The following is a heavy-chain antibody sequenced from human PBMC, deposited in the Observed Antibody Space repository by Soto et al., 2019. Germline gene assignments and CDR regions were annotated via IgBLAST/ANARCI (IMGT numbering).Heavy chain of an antibody. Sequence: GGSLKICCTXAEYSFTSYWIVWVLAIPGKVLECMGIIYPGECDTRYSPSFQGQVTISADKSISTAYLQCSSLKASDTAMCYCARHSTLYYDILTPQMDYWGQGTLVTVSS. V-gene: IGHV5-51*01. J-gene: IGHJ4*02. CDR1: EYSFTSYW. CDR2: IYPGECDT. CDR3: ARHSTLYYDILTPQMDY. D-gene: IGHD3-9*01.